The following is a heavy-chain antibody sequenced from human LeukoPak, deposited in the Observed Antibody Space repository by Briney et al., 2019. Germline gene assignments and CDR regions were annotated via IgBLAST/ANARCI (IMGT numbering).Heavy chain of an antibody. Sequence: PSQTLSLTCTVSGGSISSGDYYWSWIRQPPGKGLEWIGYIYYSGSTYYNPSLKSRVTISVDTSKNQFSLKLSSVTAADTAVYYCARWHGGSYYHFFDYWGQGTLVTVSS. D-gene: IGHD1-26*01. CDR2: IYYSGST. J-gene: IGHJ4*02. CDR1: GGSISSGDYY. V-gene: IGHV4-30-4*08. CDR3: ARWHGGSYYHFFDY.